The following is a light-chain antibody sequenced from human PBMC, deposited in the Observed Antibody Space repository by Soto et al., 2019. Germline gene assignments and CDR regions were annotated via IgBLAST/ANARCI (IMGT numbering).Light chain of an antibody. V-gene: IGKV3-11*01. CDR1: QSVSSH. CDR2: DAS. CDR3: QQRSNWPLT. J-gene: IGKJ4*01. Sequence: EIVLTQSPATLSLSPGERATLSCRASQSVSSHLAWYQQKPGQAPRLLIFDASNRATGIAARFSGSGSGTDFTLTISSLESEDFAVYYCQQRSNWPLTFCGGTKVEIK.